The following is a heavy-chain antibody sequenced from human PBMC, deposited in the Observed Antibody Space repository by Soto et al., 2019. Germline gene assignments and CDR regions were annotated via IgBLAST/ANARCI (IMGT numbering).Heavy chain of an antibody. CDR1: GFTFSSYS. CDR3: ARDHPGAAVAFDI. J-gene: IGHJ3*02. Sequence: PGGSLRLSCAASGFTFSSYSMNWVRQAPGKGLEWVSSISSSSSYIYYADPVKGRFTISRDNAKNSLYLQMNSLRAEDTAVYYCARDHPGAAVAFDIWGQGTMVTVSS. CDR2: ISSSSSYI. V-gene: IGHV3-21*01. D-gene: IGHD2-15*01.